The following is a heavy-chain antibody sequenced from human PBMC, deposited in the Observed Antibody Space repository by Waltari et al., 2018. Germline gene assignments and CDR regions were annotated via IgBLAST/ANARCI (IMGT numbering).Heavy chain of an antibody. Sequence: QVHLVESGGGVVQPGRSRTPACEAAGFNFSSNGMNWVRQAPCKGLEWVAVISYDGVDKYYAEAVKGRFTISRDNSKNMLYVQVKSLRSEDTGLYYCVKDGTMTAGYFDHWGQGTLVTVSS. CDR2: ISYDGVDK. J-gene: IGHJ4*02. CDR1: GFNFSSNG. CDR3: VKDGTMTAGYFDH. V-gene: IGHV3-30*18.